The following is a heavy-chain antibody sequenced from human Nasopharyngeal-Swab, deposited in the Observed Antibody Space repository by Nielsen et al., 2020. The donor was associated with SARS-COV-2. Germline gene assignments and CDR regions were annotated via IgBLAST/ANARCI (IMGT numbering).Heavy chain of an antibody. Sequence: ASVKVSCKASGYTFTNHFMHWVRQATGQGLEWMGWMNPNSGNTGYAQKFQGRVTMTRNTSISTAYMELSSLRSEDTAVYYCARGWWELRYLGDYWGQGTLVTVSS. J-gene: IGHJ4*02. V-gene: IGHV1-8*02. D-gene: IGHD1-26*01. CDR3: ARGWWELRYLGDY. CDR1: GYTFTNHF. CDR2: MNPNSGNT.